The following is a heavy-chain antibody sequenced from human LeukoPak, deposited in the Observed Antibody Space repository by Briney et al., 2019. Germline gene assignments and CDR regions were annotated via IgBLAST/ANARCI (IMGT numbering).Heavy chain of an antibody. CDR2: INSDGSST. CDR3: AREPSSSWYYWFDP. CDR1: GFTFSSYW. V-gene: IGHV3-74*01. J-gene: IGHJ5*02. Sequence: GGSLRLSCAASGFTFSSYWMHWVRQAPGKGLVWVSRINSDGSSTSYADSVKGRFTISRDNAKNTLYLQMNSLRAADTAVYYCAREPSSSWYYWFDPWGQGTLVTVSS. D-gene: IGHD6-13*01.